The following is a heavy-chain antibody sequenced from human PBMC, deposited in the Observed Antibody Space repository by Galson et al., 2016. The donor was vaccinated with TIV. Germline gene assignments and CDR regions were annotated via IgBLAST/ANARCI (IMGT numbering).Heavy chain of an antibody. Sequence: PALVKPTQTLTLTCAFSGFPLSTRGEGVAWVRQPPGRAPEWLALIYWDGDKRYSPSLKSRLTITKDTSKKQVVLTMANMDPQDTATYYCAVARGGGYNFDSWGQGTLVTVSS. J-gene: IGHJ4*02. CDR1: GFPLSTRGEG. CDR3: AVARGGGYNFDS. CDR2: IYWDGDK. V-gene: IGHV2-5*02. D-gene: IGHD3-16*01.